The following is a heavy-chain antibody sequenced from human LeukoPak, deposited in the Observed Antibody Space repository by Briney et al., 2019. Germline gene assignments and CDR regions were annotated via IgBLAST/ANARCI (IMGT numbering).Heavy chain of an antibody. CDR3: HLYYDFWSGDTSLFDY. V-gene: IGHV3-15*01. CDR1: GFTFSNAW. J-gene: IGHJ4*02. CDR2: IKSKTDGGTT. D-gene: IGHD3-3*01. Sequence: PGGSLRLSCAASGFTFSNAWMSWVRQAPGKGLEWVGRIKSKTDGGTTDYAAPVKGRFTISRDDSKNTLYLQMNSLKTEDTAVYYCHLYYDFWSGDTSLFDYWGQGTLVTVSS.